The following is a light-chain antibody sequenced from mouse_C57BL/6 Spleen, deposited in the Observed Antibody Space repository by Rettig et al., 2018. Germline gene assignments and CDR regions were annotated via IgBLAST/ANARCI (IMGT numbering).Light chain of an antibody. CDR2: DTS. J-gene: IGKJ2*01. V-gene: IGKV4-55*01. CDR1: SSVSS. CDR3: QQWSSYPYT. Sequence: QIVLTQSPAIMSASPGEKVTMTSSASSSVSSMYWYQQMPGSSPRLLIYDTSNLASGVPVRFSGSGSGTSYSLTISRMEAEDAATYYCQQWSSYPYTFGGGTKLEI.